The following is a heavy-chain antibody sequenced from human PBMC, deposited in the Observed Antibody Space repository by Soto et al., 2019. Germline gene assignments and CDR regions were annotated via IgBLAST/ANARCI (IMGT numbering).Heavy chain of an antibody. Sequence: QVQLQESGPGLVKPSETLSLTCTVSGGSFDNFHWTWIRQVPGKGLEWIGYIDYSGSTNYNPSLQSRVTMSLDPSKNQFSLNLSSVTAADTAIYYCARDGAFSSTWYLVFDIWGQGTRVTVSS. V-gene: IGHV4-59*01. D-gene: IGHD6-13*01. CDR1: GGSFDNFH. CDR3: ARDGAFSSTWYLVFDI. J-gene: IGHJ3*02. CDR2: IDYSGST.